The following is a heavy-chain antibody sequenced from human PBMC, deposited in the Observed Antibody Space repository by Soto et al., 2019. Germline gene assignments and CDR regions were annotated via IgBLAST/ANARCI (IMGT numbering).Heavy chain of an antibody. J-gene: IGHJ4*02. D-gene: IGHD3-10*01. CDR1: GFTFSSYG. Sequence: WGSLRLSCAASGFTFSSYGMHWVRQAPGKGLEWVAVISYYESIKYYADSVKGRFTISRDNSKNTLYLQMNSLRAEDTAVYYCAKDPPWRRYGSGSHRAPYYSDYWGKGTMVTVSS. CDR3: AKDPPWRRYGSGSHRAPYYSDY. V-gene: IGHV3-30*18. CDR2: ISYYESIK.